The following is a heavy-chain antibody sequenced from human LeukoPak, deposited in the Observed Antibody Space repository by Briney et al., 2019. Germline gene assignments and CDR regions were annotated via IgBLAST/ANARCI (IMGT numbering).Heavy chain of an antibody. D-gene: IGHD6-13*01. CDR3: AKDVAAAGLRSTPFDY. Sequence: PGGSLRLSCAASDFTFSNYWMIWLRQAPGKGLEWVANIKGDGSLKYYLDSVKGRFTISRDNAKNSLYLQMNSLRAEDTAVYYCAKDVAAAGLRSTPFDYWGQGTLVTVSS. V-gene: IGHV3-7*01. CDR1: DFTFSNYW. J-gene: IGHJ4*02. CDR2: IKGDGSLK.